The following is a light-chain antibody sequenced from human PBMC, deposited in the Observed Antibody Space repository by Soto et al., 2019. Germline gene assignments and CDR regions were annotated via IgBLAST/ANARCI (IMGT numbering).Light chain of an antibody. CDR1: QSVSSN. J-gene: IGKJ5*01. V-gene: IGKV3-15*01. CDR3: QQYGNSPIT. CDR2: GAS. Sequence: EIVMTQSPATLSVSPGERATLSCRASQSVSSNLAWYQQKPGQAPRLLIYGASTRATGIPARFSGSGSGTECTLTISTLEPEDFAVYYCQQYGNSPITLGQGTRLEIK.